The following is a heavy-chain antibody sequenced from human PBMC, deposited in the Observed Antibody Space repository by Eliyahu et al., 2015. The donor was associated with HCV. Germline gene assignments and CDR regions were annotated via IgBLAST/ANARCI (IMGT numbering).Heavy chain of an antibody. J-gene: IGHJ6*02. CDR2: IKXDGSEK. Sequence: EVQLVESGGGLVQPGGSLRLSCAASGFXFSSXWMSWVRQGPGEGVGWVANIKXDGSEKYYVDSVKGRFTISRDNAKNSLYLQMNSLRAEDTAVYYCARDPFSRFDWYYYYGMDVWGQGTTVTVSS. D-gene: IGHD3-9*01. V-gene: IGHV3-7*01. CDR1: GFXFSSXW. CDR3: ARDPFSRFDWYYYYGMDV.